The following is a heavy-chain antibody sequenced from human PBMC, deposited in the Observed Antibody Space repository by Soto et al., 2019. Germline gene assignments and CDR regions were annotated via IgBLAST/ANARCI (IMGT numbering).Heavy chain of an antibody. V-gene: IGHV4-34*01. CDR1: GGSFSGYY. CDR3: ARDDPITLNWFDP. D-gene: IGHD1-20*01. Sequence: SETLSLTCAVYGGSFSGYYWSWIRQPPGKGLEWIGEINHSGSTNYNPSLKSRVTISVDTSKNQFSLKLSSVTAADTAVYYCARDDPITLNWFDPWGQGTLVTVSS. CDR2: INHSGST. J-gene: IGHJ5*02.